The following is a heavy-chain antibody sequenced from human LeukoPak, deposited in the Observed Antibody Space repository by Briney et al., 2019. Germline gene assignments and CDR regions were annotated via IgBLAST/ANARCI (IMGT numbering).Heavy chain of an antibody. V-gene: IGHV1-2*02. CDR3: ARTPSVRVRGAGGY. CDR1: GYTFTGYY. D-gene: IGHD3-10*01. Sequence: ASVKVSCKASGYTFTGYYMHWVRQAPGQGLEWMGWINPNSGGTNYAQKFQGRVTMTRNTSISTAYMELSSLRSEDTAVYYCARTPSVRVRGAGGYWGQGTLVTVSS. J-gene: IGHJ4*02. CDR2: INPNSGGT.